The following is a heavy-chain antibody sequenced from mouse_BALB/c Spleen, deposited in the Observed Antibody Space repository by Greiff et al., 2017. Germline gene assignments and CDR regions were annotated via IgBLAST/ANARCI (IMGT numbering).Heavy chain of an antibody. CDR1: GFTFSSYA. J-gene: IGHJ3*01. D-gene: IGHD2-1*01. V-gene: IGHV5-9-4*01. Sequence: EVMLVESGGGLVKPGGSLKLSCAASGFTFSSYAMSWVRQSPEKRLEWVAEISSGGSYTYYPDTVTGRFTISRDNAKNTLYLEMSSLRSEDTAMYYCAINYEFAYWGQGTLVTVSA. CDR2: ISSGGSYT. CDR3: AINYEFAY.